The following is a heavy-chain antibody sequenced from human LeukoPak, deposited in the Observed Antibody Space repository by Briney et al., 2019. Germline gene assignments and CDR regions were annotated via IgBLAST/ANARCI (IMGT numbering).Heavy chain of an antibody. Sequence: PGGSLRLSCAASGFTFSTYWMSWVRQAPGKGLEWVATIKDDGSEKYYVDSVKGRFTISRDNAKNSMFLQMSSLRADDTAVYYCARDHLMTAAGENYYYYYYMDVWGKGTTVTVSS. V-gene: IGHV3-7*01. CDR1: GFTFSTYW. J-gene: IGHJ6*03. D-gene: IGHD6-13*01. CDR3: ARDHLMTAAGENYYYYYYMDV. CDR2: IKDDGSEK.